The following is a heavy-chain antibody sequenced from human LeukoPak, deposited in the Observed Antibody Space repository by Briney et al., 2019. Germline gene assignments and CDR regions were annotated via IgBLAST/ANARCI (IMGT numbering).Heavy chain of an antibody. D-gene: IGHD3-22*01. J-gene: IGHJ5*02. CDR2: IWYDGSNK. V-gene: IGHV3-33*01. CDR1: GFTFSSYG. Sequence: HSGGSLRLSCAASGFTFSSYGMHWVRQAPGEGLEWVAVIWYDGSNKYYADSVKGRFTISRDNSKNTLYLQMNSLRAEDTAVYYCAREDSSGYYAWFDPWGQGTLVAVSS. CDR3: AREDSSGYYAWFDP.